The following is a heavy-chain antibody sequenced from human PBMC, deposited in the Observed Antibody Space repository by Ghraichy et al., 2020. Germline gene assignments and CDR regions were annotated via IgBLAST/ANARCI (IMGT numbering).Heavy chain of an antibody. Sequence: GGSLRLSCAASGFTFSSYGMHWVRQAPGKGLEWVAVISYDGSNKYYADSVKGRFTISRDNSKNTLYLQMNSLRAEDTAVYYCAKDHKWLTTGDYWGQGTLVTVSS. CDR3: AKDHKWLTTGDY. CDR1: GFTFSSYG. V-gene: IGHV3-30*18. D-gene: IGHD6-19*01. J-gene: IGHJ4*02. CDR2: ISYDGSNK.